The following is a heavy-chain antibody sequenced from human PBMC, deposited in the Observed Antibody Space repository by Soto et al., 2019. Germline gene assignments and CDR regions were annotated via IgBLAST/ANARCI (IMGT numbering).Heavy chain of an antibody. D-gene: IGHD3-3*01. J-gene: IGHJ3*02. CDR1: GYTFINHG. CDR2: ISAYNGNT. Sequence: ASVKVSCKSSGYTFINHGIFWVRQAPGQGLERMGWISAYNGNTNYAQKLQGRVTMTTDTSTSTAYMELRSLRSDDTAVYSFARPLWSFYESWHGPDAFDISGQGTMETV. CDR3: ARPLWSFYESWHGPDAFDI. V-gene: IGHV1-18*01.